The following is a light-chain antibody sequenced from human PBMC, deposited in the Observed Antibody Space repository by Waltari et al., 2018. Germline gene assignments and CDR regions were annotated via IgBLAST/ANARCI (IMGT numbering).Light chain of an antibody. CDR3: SSYTSSSTLVV. Sequence: QSALTQPASVSGSPGQSITISCTGTSSDVGAYNYVSWYQQHPGKAPKLMIYEVGNRPSGVSNRVSGSKSGNTASLTISGLQAEDEADYYCSSYTSSSTLVVFGGGTKLTVL. CDR1: SSDVGAYNY. J-gene: IGLJ2*01. CDR2: EVG. V-gene: IGLV2-14*01.